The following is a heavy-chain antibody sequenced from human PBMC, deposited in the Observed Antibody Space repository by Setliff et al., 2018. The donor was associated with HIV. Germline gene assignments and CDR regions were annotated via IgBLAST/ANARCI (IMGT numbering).Heavy chain of an antibody. V-gene: IGHV4-59*01. CDR2: IYYIGSV. CDR3: ASWHGGQEAFGI. D-gene: IGHD3-16*01. J-gene: IGHJ3*02. Sequence: PSETLSLTCTVSGVSITTYYWSWIRQTPGKGLEWIGYIYYIGSVIYNYSFESRVTMTLDMSKSQFSLSLRSLTAADTAVYYCASWHGGQEAFGIWGQGTKVTVSS. CDR1: GVSITTYY.